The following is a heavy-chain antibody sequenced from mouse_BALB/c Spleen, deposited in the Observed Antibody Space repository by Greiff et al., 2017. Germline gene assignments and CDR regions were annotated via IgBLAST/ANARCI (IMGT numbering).Heavy chain of an antibody. CDR1: GFTFSSYA. D-gene: IGHD2-4*01. V-gene: IGHV5-6-5*01. CDR2: ISSGGST. CDR3: ARDDYDALDY. J-gene: IGHJ2*01. Sequence: EVKLQESGGGLVKPGGSLKLSCAASGFTFSSYAMSWVRQTPEKRLEWVASISSGGSTYYPDSVKGRFTISRDNARNILYLQMSSLRSEDTAMYYCARDDYDALDYLGQGTTLTVSS.